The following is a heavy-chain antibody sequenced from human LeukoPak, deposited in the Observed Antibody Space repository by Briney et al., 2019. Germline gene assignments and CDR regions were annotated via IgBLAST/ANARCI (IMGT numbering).Heavy chain of an antibody. J-gene: IGHJ6*02. V-gene: IGHV3-30*18. D-gene: IGHD6-13*01. CDR1: GFTFSGYG. CDR3: AKDRSSSRFYYYYGMDV. Sequence: GRSLRLSCVASGFTFSGYGMHWVRQAPGKGLEWVAVISYDGSIEYYAEFVKGRFTISRDNSKSTVYLQMNSLRAEDTAVFYCAKDRSSSRFYYYYGMDVWGQGTTVTVSS. CDR2: ISYDGSIE.